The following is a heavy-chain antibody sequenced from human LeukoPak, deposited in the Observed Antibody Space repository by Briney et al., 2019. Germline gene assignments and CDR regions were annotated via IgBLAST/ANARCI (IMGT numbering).Heavy chain of an antibody. D-gene: IGHD2/OR15-2a*01. CDR1: GFPFNAYW. V-gene: IGHV3-7*03. J-gene: IGHJ4*02. CDR3: ARNTTDRPYDF. Sequence: GGSLRLSCAASGFPFNAYWMTWVRQAPGKGLEWVANIRQDGDTKYYVDSVKGRFTISRDNSKNTLHLQMDSLRVEDTAVYFCARNTTDRPYDFWGQGTLVTVSS. CDR2: IRQDGDTK.